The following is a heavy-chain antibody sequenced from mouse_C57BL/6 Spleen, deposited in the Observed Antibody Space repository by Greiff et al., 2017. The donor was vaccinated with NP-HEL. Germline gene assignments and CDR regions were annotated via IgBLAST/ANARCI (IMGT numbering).Heavy chain of an antibody. D-gene: IGHD1-1*01. CDR1: GYTFTSYW. CDR3: ARSTVVAGGDYFDY. J-gene: IGHJ2*01. V-gene: IGHV1-50*01. Sequence: QVHVKQPGAELVKPGASVKLSCKASGYTFTSYWMQWVKQRPGQGLEWIGEIDPSDSYTNYNQKFKGKATLTVDTSSSTAYMQLSSLTSEDSAVYYCARSTVVAGGDYFDYWGQGTTLTVSS. CDR2: IDPSDSYT.